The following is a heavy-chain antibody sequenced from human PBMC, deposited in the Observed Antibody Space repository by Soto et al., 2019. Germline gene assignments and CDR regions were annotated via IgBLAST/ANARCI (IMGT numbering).Heavy chain of an antibody. CDR1: GYTFTDFY. J-gene: IGHJ4*02. D-gene: IGHD3-22*01. CDR2: INPDSGGT. CDR3: AGGDYYDSSGYYDY. V-gene: IGHV1-2*04. Sequence: ASVKVSCKASGYTFTDFYIHWVRQAPGQGLEWMGWINPDSGGTNYTQKFQGWVTMTRDTSISTSYMELSRLRSEDTAVYYCAGGDYYDSSGYYDYWGQGTLVTVSS.